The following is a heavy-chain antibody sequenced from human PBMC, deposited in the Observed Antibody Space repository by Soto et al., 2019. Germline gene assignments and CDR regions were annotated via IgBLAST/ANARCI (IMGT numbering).Heavy chain of an antibody. D-gene: IGHD3-10*01. CDR1: GFSVSGNY. Sequence: GGSLRVSCAASGFSVSGNYMSWVRQAPGKGPEWISVIHSGGDTNYADSVKGRFTISRDKSKNTLYLQMSSLRAEDTAVYYCAGSTNYYLYYFDYWGQGTLVTVSS. CDR3: AGSTNYYLYYFDY. V-gene: IGHV3-53*01. J-gene: IGHJ4*02. CDR2: IHSGGDT.